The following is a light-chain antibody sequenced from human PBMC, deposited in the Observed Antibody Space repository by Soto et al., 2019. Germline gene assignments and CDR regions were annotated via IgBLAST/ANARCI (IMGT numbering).Light chain of an antibody. CDR1: SSDVGGYNY. Sequence: QSALTQPASVSGSPGQSIIISCTGTSSDVGGYNYVSWYQQHPGKAPKLMIYDVSNRPSGVSNRFSGSKSGNTASLTISGLQAEDEADYYCSSYTSSRYVFGTGTKLTVL. V-gene: IGLV2-14*01. CDR2: DVS. J-gene: IGLJ1*01. CDR3: SSYTSSRYV.